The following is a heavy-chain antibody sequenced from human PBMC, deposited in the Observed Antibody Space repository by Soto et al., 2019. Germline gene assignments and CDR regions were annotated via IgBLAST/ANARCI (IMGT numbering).Heavy chain of an antibody. D-gene: IGHD6-13*01. CDR3: ALCGIAATGTLGFVS. CDR1: GYAFTSYD. J-gene: IGHJ4*02. CDR2: MNPNSGST. Sequence: ASVKVSCKASGYAFTSYDINWGRQATGQGPEWMGWMNPNSGSTGYAQKFQGRATMTRNTSISTAYMDLRSLRSEDTAVYYCALCGIAATGTLGFVSWGQGTLVTVS. V-gene: IGHV1-8*01.